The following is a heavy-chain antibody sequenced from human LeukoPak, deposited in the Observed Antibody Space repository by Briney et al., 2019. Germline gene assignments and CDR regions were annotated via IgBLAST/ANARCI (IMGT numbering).Heavy chain of an antibody. Sequence: SETLSLTCTVSGGSIFSYYWSWFRQPPGKGLEWIGYIYTSGSTNYDPSLKSRVTISIGTSKNQFSLKLSSVTAADTAVYYCARHGYYYYMDVWGKGTTVTVSS. J-gene: IGHJ6*03. CDR2: IYTSGST. CDR1: GGSIFSYY. CDR3: ARHGYYYYMDV. V-gene: IGHV4-4*09.